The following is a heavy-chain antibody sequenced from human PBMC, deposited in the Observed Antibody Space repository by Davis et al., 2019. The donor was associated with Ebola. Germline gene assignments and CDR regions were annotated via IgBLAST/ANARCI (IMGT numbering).Heavy chain of an antibody. D-gene: IGHD6-13*01. CDR1: GFTFSSYW. CDR3: ARDALVAAAAPWGLRY. V-gene: IGHV3-7*01. CDR2: IKQDGSEK. Sequence: GESLKISCAASGFTFSSYWMSWVRQAPGKGLEWVANIKQDGSEKYYVDSVKGRFTISRDNSKNTLYLQMNSLRAEDTAVYYCARDALVAAAAPWGLRYWGQGTLVTVSS. J-gene: IGHJ4*02.